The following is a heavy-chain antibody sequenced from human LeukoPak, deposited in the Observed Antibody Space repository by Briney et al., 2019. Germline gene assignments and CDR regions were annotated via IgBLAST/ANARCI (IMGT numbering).Heavy chain of an antibody. J-gene: IGHJ4*02. CDR2: IYSGGRT. V-gene: IGHV3-53*01. CDR1: GFTLSDYY. CDR3: ARGRGSGSYPFDY. D-gene: IGHD3-10*01. Sequence: GGSLRLSCAASGFTLSDYYMSWVRQAPGKGLEWVSVIYSGGRTYYADSVKGRFTISRDNSKNTLYLQMNSLRAEDTAVYYCARGRGSGSYPFDYWGQGTLVTVSS.